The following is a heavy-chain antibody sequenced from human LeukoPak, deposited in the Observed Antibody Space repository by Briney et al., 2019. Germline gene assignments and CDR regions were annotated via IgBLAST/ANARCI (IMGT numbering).Heavy chain of an antibody. CDR1: GLTFSNYA. CDR3: AKDRDVWGSLLDY. D-gene: IGHD3-16*01. J-gene: IGHJ4*02. V-gene: IGHV3-23*01. Sequence: SGGSLRLSCAASGLTFSNYAMSWVRQAPGKGLEWASSISGSGYTTYYADSVKGRFTISRDNSKNTLYLQMHSLRAEDTAVYYCAKDRDVWGSLLDYWGQGTLVTVS. CDR2: ISGSGYTT.